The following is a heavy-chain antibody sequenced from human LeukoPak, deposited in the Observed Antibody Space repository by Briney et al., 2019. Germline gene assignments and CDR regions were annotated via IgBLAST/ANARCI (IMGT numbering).Heavy chain of an antibody. CDR2: ISASGGST. CDR3: AKAPTVTSWGVKNWYFDL. CDR1: GSPFSSYS. D-gene: IGHD4-17*01. Sequence: PGGSLRLSCAASGSPFSSYSMSWVRQSPGKGLEWVSAISASGGSTYFADSVKGRCTISRDNSKNTLYLQVNSLRAEDTAIYYCAKAPTVTSWGVKNWYFDLWGRGTLVTVSS. J-gene: IGHJ2*01. V-gene: IGHV3-23*01.